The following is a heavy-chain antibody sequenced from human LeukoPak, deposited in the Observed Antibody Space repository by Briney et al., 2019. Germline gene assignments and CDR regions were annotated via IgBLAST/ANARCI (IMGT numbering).Heavy chain of an antibody. Sequence: GGSLRLSCAASGFAFSSAWMSWVRQAPGKGLEWVSTISNSGDRTYYADSVKGRFTISRDNSKNTPYLQMNSLRTEDTAVYYCAKDFVPRGGSYFPGFDYWGQGTLVIVSS. CDR3: AKDFVPRGGSYFPGFDY. CDR1: GFAFSSAW. CDR2: ISNSGDRT. J-gene: IGHJ4*02. V-gene: IGHV3-23*01. D-gene: IGHD1-26*01.